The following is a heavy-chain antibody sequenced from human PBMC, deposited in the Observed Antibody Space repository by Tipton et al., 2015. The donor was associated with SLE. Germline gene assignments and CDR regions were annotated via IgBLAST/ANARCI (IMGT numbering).Heavy chain of an antibody. Sequence: TLSLTCTVSGGSVSSNSYYWGWVRQPPGKGLEWIGCVYHSGDTFYNPSLKSRLTFSVDTSKNQFSVTLSSVTAADTAVYYCARDPSSSSWEGAYLWGQGILVTVSS. D-gene: IGHD6-13*01. CDR1: GGSVSSNSYY. J-gene: IGHJ4*02. V-gene: IGHV4-39*07. CDR3: ARDPSSSSWEGAYL. CDR2: VYHSGDT.